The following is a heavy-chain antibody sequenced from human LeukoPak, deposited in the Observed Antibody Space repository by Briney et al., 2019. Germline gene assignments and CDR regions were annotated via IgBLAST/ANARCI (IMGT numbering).Heavy chain of an antibody. CDR1: GYTFTGYY. CDR3: ARDLGPQWELRFYAFDI. J-gene: IGHJ3*02. Sequence: ASVKVSCKASGYTFTGYYMHWVRQAPGQGLEWMGWINPNSGGTNYAQKFQGRVTMTRDTSISTAYVELSRLRSDDTAVYYCARDLGPQWELRFYAFDIWGQGTMVTVSS. D-gene: IGHD1-26*01. CDR2: INPNSGGT. V-gene: IGHV1-2*02.